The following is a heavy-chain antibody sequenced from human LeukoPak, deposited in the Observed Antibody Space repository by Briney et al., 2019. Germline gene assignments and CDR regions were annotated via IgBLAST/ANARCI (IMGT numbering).Heavy chain of an antibody. J-gene: IGHJ6*04. CDR1: GYTFTDYG. D-gene: IGHD3-10*01. CDR3: ARGGGVGSQDRVYYYEMDV. Sequence: ASVKVSCKGSGYTFTDYGITWVRQAPGQGLEWMGWISAYNDNTNYAQKFQGRVTMTTDTSTSTAYMELRGLRSNDTAVYYCARGGGVGSQDRVYYYEMDVWGEGTTVTVSS. CDR2: ISAYNDNT. V-gene: IGHV1-18*01.